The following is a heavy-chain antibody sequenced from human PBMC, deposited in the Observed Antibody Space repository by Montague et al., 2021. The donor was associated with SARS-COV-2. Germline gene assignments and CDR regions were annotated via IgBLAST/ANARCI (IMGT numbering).Heavy chain of an antibody. D-gene: IGHD6-13*01. Sequence: SETLSLTCTVSGSISGYYWTWIRQPPGKGLEWIGYIYNSGSTNYSPSLTSRVTISVDTSKNQFSLKLSSVAAADTAVYYCARVGRGSSWYEVAFDIWGHGTMVTVSS. CDR2: IYNSGST. V-gene: IGHV4-59*01. CDR1: GSISGYY. CDR3: ARVGRGSSWYEVAFDI. J-gene: IGHJ3*02.